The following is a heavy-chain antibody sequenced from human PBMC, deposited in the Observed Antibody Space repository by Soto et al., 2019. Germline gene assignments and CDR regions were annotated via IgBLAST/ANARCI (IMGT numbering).Heavy chain of an antibody. Sequence: GASVKVSCKASGYTFTSYGISWVRQAPGQGLEWMGWISAYNGNTNYAQKLQGRVTMTTDTSTSTAYMELRSLRSDDTAVYYCAREGYDYIWGSYRHYYFDYWGQGTLVTVSS. J-gene: IGHJ4*02. CDR1: GYTFTSYG. D-gene: IGHD3-16*02. CDR3: AREGYDYIWGSYRHYYFDY. V-gene: IGHV1-18*01. CDR2: ISAYNGNT.